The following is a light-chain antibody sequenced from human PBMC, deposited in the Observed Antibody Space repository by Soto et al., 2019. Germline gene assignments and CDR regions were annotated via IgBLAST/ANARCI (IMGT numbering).Light chain of an antibody. CDR3: CSYAGSSTSWV. CDR2: EGS. J-gene: IGLJ3*02. CDR1: ISDVGSYDL. V-gene: IGLV2-23*01. Sequence: QSVLTQPASVSGSPGQSITISCTGTISDVGSYDLVSWYQQHPCKAPKLMIYEGSKRPSGVSSRFSGSKSGNTASLTISGLQAEDEADYYCCSYAGSSTSWVFGGGTKLTVL.